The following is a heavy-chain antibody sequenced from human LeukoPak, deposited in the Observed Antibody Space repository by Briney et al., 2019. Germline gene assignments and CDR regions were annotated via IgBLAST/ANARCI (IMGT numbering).Heavy chain of an antibody. D-gene: IGHD6-13*01. CDR2: ISGSGGST. V-gene: IGHV3-23*01. CDR1: GFTFSSYA. Sequence: GSLRLSCAASGFTFSSYAMSWVRQAPGKGLEWVSAISGSGGSTYYADSVKGRFTISRDNSKNTLYLQMNSLRAEDTAVYYCAKDSLPYSNSWYYFDYWGQGTLVTVSS. J-gene: IGHJ4*02. CDR3: AKDSLPYSNSWYYFDY.